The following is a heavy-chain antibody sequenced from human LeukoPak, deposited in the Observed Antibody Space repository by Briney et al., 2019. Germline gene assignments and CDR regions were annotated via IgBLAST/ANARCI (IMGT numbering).Heavy chain of an antibody. D-gene: IGHD2-2*01. CDR1: GYTFNKYG. V-gene: IGHV1-18*01. CDR3: ARSVHVKSYCNTISCSGEGMDV. Sequence: ASVKVPCKASGYTFNKYGVSWVRQAPVQGLEWMGWISGYNGNTDYAQKFQDRVTMTTDTSTSTVYLELRSLRSDDTAVYYCARSVHVKSYCNTISCSGEGMDVWGQGTTVIVSS. CDR2: ISGYNGNT. J-gene: IGHJ6*02.